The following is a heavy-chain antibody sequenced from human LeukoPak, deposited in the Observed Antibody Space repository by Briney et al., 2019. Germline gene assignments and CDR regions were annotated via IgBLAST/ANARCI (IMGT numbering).Heavy chain of an antibody. Sequence: SETLSLTCAVSGYSISSGYYWGWIRQPPGKGLEWIGSIYHSGSTYYNPSLKSRVTISVDTSKNQFSLKLSSVTAADTAVYYCARAVVAATNWFDPWGQGTLVTVSP. CDR2: IYHSGST. CDR3: ARAVVAATNWFDP. D-gene: IGHD2-15*01. J-gene: IGHJ5*02. V-gene: IGHV4-38-2*01. CDR1: GYSISSGYY.